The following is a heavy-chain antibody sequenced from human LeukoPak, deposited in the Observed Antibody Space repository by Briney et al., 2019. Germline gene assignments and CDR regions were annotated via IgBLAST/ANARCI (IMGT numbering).Heavy chain of an antibody. CDR2: ISSNGGST. Sequence: TGGSLRLSCSASGFTFSSYAMHWVRQAPGKGLEYVSAISSNGGSTYYADSVKGRFTISRDNSMNTLYLQMSSLRAEDTAVYYCVKAGASSSWEVYYYYYGMDVWGQGTTVTVSS. J-gene: IGHJ6*02. CDR1: GFTFSSYA. V-gene: IGHV3-64D*09. D-gene: IGHD6-13*01. CDR3: VKAGASSSWEVYYYYYGMDV.